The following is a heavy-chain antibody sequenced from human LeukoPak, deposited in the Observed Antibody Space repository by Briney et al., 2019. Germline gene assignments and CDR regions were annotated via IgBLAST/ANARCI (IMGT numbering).Heavy chain of an antibody. D-gene: IGHD2-15*01. J-gene: IGHJ6*03. V-gene: IGHV3-30*18. CDR2: MSKDGATI. CDR3: AKDWRRIVVVGPITRHGNYMDV. CDR1: GFTFSRHG. Sequence: GGSLRLSCAASGFTFSRHGMHWARHAPGKGLKWVAGMSKDGATIRYEGSVEGRFTISRDNSKNTVYLQMNSLRAEDTAVYYCAKDWRRIVVVGPITRHGNYMDVWGKGTTVTISS.